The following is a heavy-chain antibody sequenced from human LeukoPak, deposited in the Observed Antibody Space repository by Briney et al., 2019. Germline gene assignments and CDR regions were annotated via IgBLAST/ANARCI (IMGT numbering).Heavy chain of an antibody. CDR2: ISYDGNNK. D-gene: IGHD2-15*01. Sequence: GRSLRLSCAVSGFTFSRNSMHWVRQAPGKGLEWVADISYDGNNKHYADSVKGRFTISRDNSKNTLYLQMNSLRPEDTAVYFCAREALTGSWHWFDRWGQGTLVTVSP. J-gene: IGHJ5*02. CDR1: GFTFSRNS. V-gene: IGHV3-30-3*01. CDR3: AREALTGSWHWFDR.